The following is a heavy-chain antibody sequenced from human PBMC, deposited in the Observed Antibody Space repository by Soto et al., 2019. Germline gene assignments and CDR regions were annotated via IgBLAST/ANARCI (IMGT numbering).Heavy chain of an antibody. V-gene: IGHV4-61*01. J-gene: IGHJ4*02. CDR3: ARTTAVPNTLRSRYFFDF. CDR1: GGSVNNKTYY. CDR2: VYYSGTT. D-gene: IGHD3-9*01. Sequence: SETLSLTCSVSGGSVNNKTYYWSWIRQPPGKRLKWIGYVYYSGTTNYNPSLKSRVTISIDMSKNQFSLRLSSVTAADTALYYCARTTAVPNTLRSRYFFDFWGQGTLVTVSS.